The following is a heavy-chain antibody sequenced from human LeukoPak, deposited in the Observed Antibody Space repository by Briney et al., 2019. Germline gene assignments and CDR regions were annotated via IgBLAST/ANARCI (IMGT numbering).Heavy chain of an antibody. CDR2: IYTSGST. D-gene: IGHD5-18*01. Sequence: PSETLSLTCTVSGGSISSYYWSWIRQPAGKGLEWVGRIYTSGSTNYNPSLKSRVTMSVDTSKNQFSLKLSSVTAADTAVYYCAGAKTAMVMGPHFDYWGQGTLVTVSS. J-gene: IGHJ4*02. CDR3: AGAKTAMVMGPHFDY. V-gene: IGHV4-4*07. CDR1: GGSISSYY.